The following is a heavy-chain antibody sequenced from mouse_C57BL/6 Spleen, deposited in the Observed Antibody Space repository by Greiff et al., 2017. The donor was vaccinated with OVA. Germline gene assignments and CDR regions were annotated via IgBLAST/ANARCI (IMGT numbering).Heavy chain of an antibody. CDR3: ARETLVDY. V-gene: IGHV1-50*01. D-gene: IGHD3-2*01. Sequence: VQLQQPGAELVKPGASVKLSCKASGYTFTSYWMQWVKQRPGQGLEWIGEIDPSDSYTNYNQKFKGKATLTVDTSSSTAYMQLSSLTSEDSAVYYCARETLVDYWGQGTTLTVSS. CDR1: GYTFTSYW. J-gene: IGHJ2*01. CDR2: IDPSDSYT.